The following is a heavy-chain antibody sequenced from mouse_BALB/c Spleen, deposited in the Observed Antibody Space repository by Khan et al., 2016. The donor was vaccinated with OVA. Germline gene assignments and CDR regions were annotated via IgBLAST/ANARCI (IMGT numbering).Heavy chain of an antibody. J-gene: IGHJ3*01. V-gene: IGHV1-4*02. CDR2: INPSSGYT. CDR3: ARVGGYYGSSSWFAY. Sequence: QVQLQQSAAELARPGASVKMSCKASGYTFTSYTMHWVKQRPGQGLEWIGYINPSSGYTDYNQKFKDKTTLTADKSSSTAYMQLSSLTSEDSAVYYCARVGGYYGSSSWFAYWGQGTLVTGSA. CDR1: GYTFTSYT. D-gene: IGHD1-1*01.